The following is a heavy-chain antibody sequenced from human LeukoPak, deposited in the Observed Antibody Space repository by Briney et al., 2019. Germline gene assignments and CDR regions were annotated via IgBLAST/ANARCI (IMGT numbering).Heavy chain of an antibody. D-gene: IGHD2-2*01. V-gene: IGHV3-9*01. CDR3: ARPVVPALNYYYMDV. CDR2: ISWNSGSI. J-gene: IGHJ6*03. CDR1: GFTFDDYA. Sequence: GGSLRLSCAASGFTFDDYAMHWVRQAPGKGLEWVSGISWNSGSIGYADSVKGRFTISRDNAKNSLYLQMNSLRAEDTAVYYCARPVVPALNYYYMDVWGKGTTVTVSS.